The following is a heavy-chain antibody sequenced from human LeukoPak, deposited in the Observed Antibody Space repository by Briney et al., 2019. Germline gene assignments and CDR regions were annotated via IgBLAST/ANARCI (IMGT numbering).Heavy chain of an antibody. Sequence: SVKVSCKASGGTFSSYAISWVRQAPGQGLEWMGRIIPILDIANSAQKFQGRVTIAADKSTSTAYMELSSLRSEDTALYYCARDWSLDTSGPFAYWGQGTLVTVSS. CDR3: ARDWSLDTSGPFAY. CDR2: IIPILDIA. CDR1: GGTFSSYA. J-gene: IGHJ4*02. D-gene: IGHD3-22*01. V-gene: IGHV1-69*04.